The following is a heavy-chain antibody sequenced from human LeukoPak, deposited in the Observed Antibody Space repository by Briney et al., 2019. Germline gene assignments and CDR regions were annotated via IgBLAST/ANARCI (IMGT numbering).Heavy chain of an antibody. J-gene: IGHJ5*02. CDR2: IWYDGSNK. D-gene: IGHD2-2*01. CDR3: ARDEGGCSSTSCYDNWFDP. V-gene: IGHV3-33*01. CDR1: GFSFSSYG. Sequence: GGSLRLSWAAAGFSFSSYGMDWVRQAPGKGLEWVAIIWYDGSNKYYADSVKGRFPISRDNSKNTLYLQMNSLRAEDTAVYYCARDEGGCSSTSCYDNWFDPWGQGTLVTVSS.